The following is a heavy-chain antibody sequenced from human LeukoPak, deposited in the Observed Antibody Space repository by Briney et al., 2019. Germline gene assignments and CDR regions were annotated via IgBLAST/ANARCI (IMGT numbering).Heavy chain of an antibody. CDR2: ISGSGGST. CDR1: GFTFNTYA. CDR3: AKGKGSSSSSIDW. V-gene: IGHV3-23*01. Sequence: PGGPLRLSCAASGFTFNTYAMSWVRQAPGKGPEWISAISGSGGSTYYADSVKGRFTISRDNSKNTLYLQIHSLRAEDTAVYYCAKGKGSSSSSIDWWGQGTLVTVSS. J-gene: IGHJ4*02. D-gene: IGHD6-6*01.